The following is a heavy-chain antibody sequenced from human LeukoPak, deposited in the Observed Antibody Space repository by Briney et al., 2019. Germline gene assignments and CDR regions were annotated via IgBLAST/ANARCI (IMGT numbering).Heavy chain of an antibody. CDR2: IYYSGST. V-gene: IGHV4-39*07. J-gene: IGHJ5*02. D-gene: IGHD2-2*02. CDR1: GGSISSSSYS. Sequence: SETLSLTCTVSGGSISSSSYSWGWIRQPPGKGLEWIGSIYYSGSTYYNPSLKSRVTISVDTSKNQFSLKLSSVTAADTAVYYCARDPRPAAIRSWFDPWGQGTLVTVSS. CDR3: ARDPRPAAIRSWFDP.